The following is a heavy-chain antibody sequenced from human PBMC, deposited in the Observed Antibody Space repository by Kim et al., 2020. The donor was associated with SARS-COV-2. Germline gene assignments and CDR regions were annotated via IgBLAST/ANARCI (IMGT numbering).Heavy chain of an antibody. CDR3: AGTNYRFFGLDV. Sequence: GGSLRLSYAASGLSFSSHAMHWVRQAPGKGLEWVAFISFDGMNTYYAESVKGRFTISRDNSKNTLYLQINSLRLEDTAIYYGAGTNYRFFGLDVWGQGTTVTVS. V-gene: IGHV3-30*04. CDR2: ISFDGMNT. D-gene: IGHD3-10*01. CDR1: GLSFSSHA. J-gene: IGHJ6*02.